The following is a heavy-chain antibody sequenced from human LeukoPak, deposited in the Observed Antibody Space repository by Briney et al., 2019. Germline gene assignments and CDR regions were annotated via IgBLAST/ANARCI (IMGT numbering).Heavy chain of an antibody. CDR1: GGSISSYY. CDR2: IYYSGST. J-gene: IGHJ4*02. Sequence: PSETLSLNCTVSGGSISSYYWSWIRQPPGKGLEWIGDIYYSGSTNYNPSLKSRVTISVDTSKNQFSLKLSSVTAADTAVYYCARGRSSWYAIDYWGQGTLVTVSS. CDR3: ARGRSSWYAIDY. D-gene: IGHD6-13*01. V-gene: IGHV4-59*01.